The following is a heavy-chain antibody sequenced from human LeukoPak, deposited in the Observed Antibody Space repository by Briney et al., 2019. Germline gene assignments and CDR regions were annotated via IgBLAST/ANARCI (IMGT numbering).Heavy chain of an antibody. J-gene: IGHJ1*01. D-gene: IGHD3-16*01. V-gene: IGHV4-31*11. CDR3: GREETFGAVYD. CDR2: IYYSGNS. Sequence: PSQTLSLTCGHSGGSISRGDSYWSWIRQHPGEGLEWIGSIYYSGNSYYNPSLKSRATISIDTSKNHFSLKLSSVTAADTAVYYCGREETFGAVYDWGQGTLVTVSS. CDR1: GGSISRGDSY.